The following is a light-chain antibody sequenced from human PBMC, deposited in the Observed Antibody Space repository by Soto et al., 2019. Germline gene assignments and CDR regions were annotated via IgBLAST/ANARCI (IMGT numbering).Light chain of an antibody. CDR1: NLGSKS. CDR3: QVWDTANDYV. V-gene: IGLV3-21*02. J-gene: IGLJ1*01. CDR2: DDT. Sequence: SYALTQTPSVSVAPGQTARITCWGDNLGSKSVNWYQQKPGQAPVLVVYDDTDRPSGIPERFSGSSSGNTATLTISRVEAGDEADYYCQVWDTANDYVFAAGTKVTVL.